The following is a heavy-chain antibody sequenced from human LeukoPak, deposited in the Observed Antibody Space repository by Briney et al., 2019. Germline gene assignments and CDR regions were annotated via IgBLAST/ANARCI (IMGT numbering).Heavy chain of an antibody. D-gene: IGHD3-3*01. CDR3: TSSPYDFRSDSSA. CDR2: ISDSGRNT. Sequence: PGGSLRLSCAASGFTFSSYSMGWVCQAPGKGLEWVSSISDSGRNTYYADSVKGRFTISRDNYKNTLFLQMNSLRDDDTAVYYCTSSPYDFRSDSSAWGQGTLVTVSS. V-gene: IGHV3-23*01. CDR1: GFTFSSYS. J-gene: IGHJ5*02.